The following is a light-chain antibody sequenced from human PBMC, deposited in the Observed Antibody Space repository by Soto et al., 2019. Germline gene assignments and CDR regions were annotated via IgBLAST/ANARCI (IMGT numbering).Light chain of an antibody. CDR3: MQPLQSWT. CDR2: LGS. CDR1: QSLLHNNGYNY. J-gene: IGKJ1*01. Sequence: DIVMTQSPLSLPVTPGEPASISCRSSQSLLHNNGYNYLDWYLQKPGQSPQLLIYLGSNRASGVPDRFSGSGSGTDFTLKISRVEAEDVGVYYCMQPLQSWTFGQGTKV. V-gene: IGKV2-28*01.